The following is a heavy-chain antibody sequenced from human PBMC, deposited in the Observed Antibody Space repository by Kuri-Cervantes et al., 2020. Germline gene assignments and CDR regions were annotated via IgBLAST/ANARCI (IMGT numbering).Heavy chain of an antibody. J-gene: IGHJ5*02. CDR1: GYSFTSYW. V-gene: IGHV5-51*01. Sequence: GESLKISCKGSGYSFTSYWSGWVRQMPGKGLEWMGIIYPGDSDTRYSPSFQGQVTISADKSISTAYLQWSSLKASDTAMYYCARIRGGRITIFGVVIMDWFDPWGQGTLITVSS. CDR2: IYPGDSDT. D-gene: IGHD3-3*01. CDR3: ARIRGGRITIFGVVIMDWFDP.